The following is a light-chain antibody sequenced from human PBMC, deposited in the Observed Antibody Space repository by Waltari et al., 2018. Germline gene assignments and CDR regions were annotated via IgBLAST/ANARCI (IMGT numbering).Light chain of an antibody. J-gene: IGKJ2*01. CDR3: QQYYNIPYT. V-gene: IGKV4-1*01. CDR1: QSLLYSSNNKYY. Sequence: DIVMTQSPDSLAVSLGERATINCKSSQSLLYSSNNKYYLAWYRQKPGQPPKLLIYLASTRESGVPDRFSGSGSRTDFTLTISSLQAEDVAVYYCQQYYNIPYTFGQGTKLEIK. CDR2: LAS.